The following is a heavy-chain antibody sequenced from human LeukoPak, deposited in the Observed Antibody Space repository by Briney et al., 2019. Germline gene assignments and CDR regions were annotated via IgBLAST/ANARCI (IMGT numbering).Heavy chain of an antibody. V-gene: IGHV1-69*11. J-gene: IGHJ4*02. Sequence: VKVSCKASGGIFNTLAISWVRQTPGQGLEWMGRIIPILGTTNYAQKFQGRVTISADESTRTAYMELSSLRSEDTAMYYCARVDRDAEENFDCWGQGSLVPVSS. CDR1: GGIFNTLA. CDR3: ARVDRDAEENFDC. D-gene: IGHD5-24*01. CDR2: IIPILGTT.